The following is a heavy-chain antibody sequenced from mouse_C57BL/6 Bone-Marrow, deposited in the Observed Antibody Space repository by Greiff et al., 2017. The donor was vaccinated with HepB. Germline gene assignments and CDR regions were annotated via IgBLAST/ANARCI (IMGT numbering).Heavy chain of an antibody. V-gene: IGHV1-81*01. CDR3: ARPIYYYGSSWYFDV. Sequence: QVQLKESGAELARPGASVKLSCKASGYTFTSYGISWVKQRTGQGLEWIGEIYPRSGNTYYNEKFKGKATLTADKSSSTAYMELRSLTSEDSAVYFCARPIYYYGSSWYFDVWGTGTTVTVSS. D-gene: IGHD1-1*01. CDR2: IYPRSGNT. J-gene: IGHJ1*03. CDR1: GYTFTSYG.